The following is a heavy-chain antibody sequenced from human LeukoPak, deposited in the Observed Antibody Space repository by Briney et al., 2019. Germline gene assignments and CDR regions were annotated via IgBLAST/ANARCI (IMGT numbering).Heavy chain of an antibody. Sequence: SETLSLTCTVSGGSISSHYWSWIRQPPGKGLEWIGYIYYSGSTNYNPSLKSRVTISVDTSKNQFPLKLSSVTAADTAVYYCARGSFYLDPWGQGTLVTVSS. J-gene: IGHJ5*02. CDR3: ARGSFYLDP. CDR1: GGSISSHY. CDR2: IYYSGST. V-gene: IGHV4-59*11.